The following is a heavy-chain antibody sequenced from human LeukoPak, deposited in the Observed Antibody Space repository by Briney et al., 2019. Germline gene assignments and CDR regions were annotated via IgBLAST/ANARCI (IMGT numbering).Heavy chain of an antibody. CDR2: FDPEDGET. V-gene: IGHV1-24*01. CDR3: ARDRNYYDSRNDAFDI. Sequence: ASVKVSCKVSGYTLTELSMHWVRQAPGKGLEWMGGFDPEDGETIYAQKFQGRVTMTEDTSTDTAYMELSSLRSEDTAVYYCARDRNYYDSRNDAFDIWGQGTMVTVSS. D-gene: IGHD3-22*01. J-gene: IGHJ3*02. CDR1: GYTLTELS.